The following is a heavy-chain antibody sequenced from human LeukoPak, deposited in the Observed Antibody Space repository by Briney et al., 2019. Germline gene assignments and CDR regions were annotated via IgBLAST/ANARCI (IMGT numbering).Heavy chain of an antibody. CDR2: IKSKTDGGTT. CDR1: GFTFSNAW. J-gene: IGHJ4*02. V-gene: IGHV3-15*01. Sequence: PGGSLRLSCAASGFTFSNAWMSWVRQAPGKGLEWVGRIKSKTDGGTTDYAAPVKGRFTISRDDSKTTLYLQMNSLKTEDTAVYYCTSPRDGYNPDYWGQGTLVTVSS. D-gene: IGHD5-24*01. CDR3: TSPRDGYNPDY.